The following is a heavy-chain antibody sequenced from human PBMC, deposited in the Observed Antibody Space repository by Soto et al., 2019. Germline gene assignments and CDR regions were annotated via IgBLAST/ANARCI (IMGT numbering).Heavy chain of an antibody. V-gene: IGHV3-30*18. D-gene: IGHD6-19*01. CDR1: GFTFSGYG. CDR2: ISYDGSNK. J-gene: IGHJ4*02. Sequence: QVQLVESGGGVVQPGRSLRLSCAASGFTFSGYGMHWVRQAPGKGLEWVAVISYDGSNKYYADSVKGRFTISRDNSKNSLYRQPTSVRAEDRVGYYCAKIVVAVAGSIDYWGQGTLVTVSS. CDR3: AKIVVAVAGSIDY.